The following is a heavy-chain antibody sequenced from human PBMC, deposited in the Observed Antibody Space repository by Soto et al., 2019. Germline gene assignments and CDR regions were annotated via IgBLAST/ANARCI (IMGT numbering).Heavy chain of an antibody. CDR2: VSGSGGST. J-gene: IGHJ4*02. CDR3: AKVGGYFHSSGYPNY. V-gene: IGHV3-23*01. CDR1: GFTFSDYG. Sequence: EVQLLESGGGLVQPGGSLRLSCAASGFTFSDYGMSWVRQAPGKGLEGVAVVSGSGGSTSYADSVKGRFTISRDNAKNTRYLQMKSLRADDTAVYYCAKVGGYFHSSGYPNYWGQGALVTVSS. D-gene: IGHD3-22*01.